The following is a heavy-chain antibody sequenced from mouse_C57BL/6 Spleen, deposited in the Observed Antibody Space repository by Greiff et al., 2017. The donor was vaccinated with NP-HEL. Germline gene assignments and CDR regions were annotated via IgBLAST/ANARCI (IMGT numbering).Heavy chain of an antibody. CDR2: ISYDGSN. CDR3: ARDNWDVWYFDV. V-gene: IGHV3-6*01. Sequence: VQLQQSGPGLVKPSQSLSLTCSVTGYSITSGYYWNWIRQFPGNKLEWMGYISYDGSNNYNPSLKNRISITRDTSKNQFFLKLNSVTTEDTATYYCARDNWDVWYFDVWGTGTTVTVSS. D-gene: IGHD4-1*01. CDR1: GYSITSGYY. J-gene: IGHJ1*03.